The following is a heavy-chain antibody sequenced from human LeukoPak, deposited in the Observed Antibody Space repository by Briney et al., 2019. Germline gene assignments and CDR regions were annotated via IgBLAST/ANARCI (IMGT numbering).Heavy chain of an antibody. CDR3: ARDHTGYVSAGYYYYGMDV. CDR1: GGSISSSYW. Sequence: PSETLSLTCAVSGGSISSSYWWSWVRQPPGKGLEWIGEIYHSGSTNYNPSLMSRVNISLDESKNQFSLRLSSVTAADTAVYYCARDHTGYVSAGYYYYGMDVWGQGTTVTVSS. CDR2: IYHSGST. V-gene: IGHV4-4*02. D-gene: IGHD3-16*01. J-gene: IGHJ6*02.